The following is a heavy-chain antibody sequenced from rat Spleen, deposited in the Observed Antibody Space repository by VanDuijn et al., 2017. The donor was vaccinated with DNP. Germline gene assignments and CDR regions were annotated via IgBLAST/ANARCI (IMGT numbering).Heavy chain of an antibody. D-gene: IGHD5-1*01. J-gene: IGHJ2*01. V-gene: IGHV2-19*01. Sequence: QVQLKESGPGLVQPSQTLSLTCTVSGFSLTDYSLHWVRQPPGKGLEWMGRIRSGGSTDYNSALKSRLSISRDTSKSQVFLKMNSLQTEDTAIYFCTRSLGSDYWGQGVMVTVSS. CDR1: GFSLTDYS. CDR2: IRSGGST. CDR3: TRSLGSDY.